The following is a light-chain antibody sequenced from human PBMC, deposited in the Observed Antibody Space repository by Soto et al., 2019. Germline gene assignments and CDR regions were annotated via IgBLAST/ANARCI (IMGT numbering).Light chain of an antibody. CDR1: QSVSSS. V-gene: IGKV3-15*01. J-gene: IGKJ1*01. CDR3: QQYKNWLTWT. CDR2: GAS. Sequence: EIVMTQSPATLSVSPGERATLSCRASQSVSSSLAWYQHKPGQAPRLLIYGASTRATGIPAMFSGSGSGTEFTLTISSLQSEDLAVYYCQQYKNWLTWTFGQGTKVEI.